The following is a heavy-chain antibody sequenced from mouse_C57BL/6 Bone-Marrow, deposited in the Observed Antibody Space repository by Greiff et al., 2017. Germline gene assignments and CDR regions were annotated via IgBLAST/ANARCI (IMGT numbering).Heavy chain of an antibody. CDR1: GYTFTGYW. CDR2: ILPGSGST. V-gene: IGHV1-9*01. D-gene: IGHD2-3*01. J-gene: IGHJ2*01. Sequence: QVQLQQSGAELMKPGASVKLSCKATGYTFTGYWIEWVKQRPGHGLEWIGEILPGSGSTTYNEKFKGKATFTADTSSNTAYMQLSSLTTEDSAIYYCARINDGYYVDYWGQGTTLTVSA. CDR3: ARINDGYYVDY.